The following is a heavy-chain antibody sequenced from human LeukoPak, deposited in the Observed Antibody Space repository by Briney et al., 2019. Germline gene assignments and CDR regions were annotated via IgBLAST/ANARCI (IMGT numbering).Heavy chain of an antibody. CDR3: AKDFNPYSSSWYGGWY. D-gene: IGHD6-13*01. CDR1: GFTFSSYG. CDR2: ISYDGSNK. V-gene: IGHV3-30*18. J-gene: IGHJ4*02. Sequence: GGSLRLSCAASGFTFSSYGMHWVRQAPGKGLEWVAVISYDGSNKYYADSVKGRFTISRDNSKNTLYLQMNSLRAEGTAVYYCAKDFNPYSSSWYGGWYWGQGTLVTVSS.